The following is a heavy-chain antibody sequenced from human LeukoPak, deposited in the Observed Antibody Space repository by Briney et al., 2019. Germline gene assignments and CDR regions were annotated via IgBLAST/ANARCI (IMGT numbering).Heavy chain of an antibody. CDR1: GGSISSYY. D-gene: IGHD3-3*01. CDR2: IYYSGST. V-gene: IGHV4-59*01. CDR3: ARVVDDFWSGSNWFDP. Sequence: SETLSLTCTVSGGSISSYYWSWIRQPPGKGLEWIGYIYYSGSTNYNPSLKSRVTISVDTSKNQFSLKLSSVTAADTAVYYCARVVDDFWSGSNWFDPWGQGTLVTVSS. J-gene: IGHJ5*02.